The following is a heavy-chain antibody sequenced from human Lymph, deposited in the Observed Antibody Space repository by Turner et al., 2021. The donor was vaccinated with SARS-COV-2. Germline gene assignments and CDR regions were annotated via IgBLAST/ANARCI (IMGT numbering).Heavy chain of an antibody. D-gene: IGHD3-16*01. CDR2: RWYDGSDR. CDR3: AREHRVGFYFDY. CDR1: GFTFSNYG. V-gene: IGHV3-33*01. J-gene: IGHJ4*02. Sequence: QVQLVESGGGVVQPGRSLRLSCAASGFTFSNYGMHWVRQGPGKGREWVAVRWYDGSDRCYADAVKGRFTISRDNSKNTLYLQMNSLRAEDTAVYYCAREHRVGFYFDYWGQGTLVTVSS.